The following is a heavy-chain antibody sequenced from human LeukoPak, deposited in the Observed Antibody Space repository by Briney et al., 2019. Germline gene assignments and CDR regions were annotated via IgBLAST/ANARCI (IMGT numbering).Heavy chain of an antibody. D-gene: IGHD2-2*02. V-gene: IGHV3-7*01. CDR3: ARYTDYYFDC. CDR2: MKRDGSEI. CDR1: GFTFSTYW. J-gene: IGHJ4*02. Sequence: GGSLRLSCAASGFTFSTYWMTWVRQAPGKGLEWVANMKRDGSEIYYAGSVKGRFTISRDNAKNSLYLQMNSLRAEDTAVYYCARYTDYYFDCRGQGTLVTVSS.